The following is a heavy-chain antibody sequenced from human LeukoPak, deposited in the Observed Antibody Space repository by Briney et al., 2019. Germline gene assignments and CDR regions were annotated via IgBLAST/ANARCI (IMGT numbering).Heavy chain of an antibody. J-gene: IGHJ4*02. V-gene: IGHV4-30-4*08. CDR2: IYHSGST. CDR3: ARAKGYSYGPFDY. D-gene: IGHD5-18*01. CDR1: GGSISSGDYY. Sequence: SETLSHTCTVSGGSISSGDYYWSWIRQPPGKGLERIGYIYHSGSTYYNPSLKSRVTISVDTSKNQFSLKLSSVTAADTAVYYCARAKGYSYGPFDYWGQGTLDTVSS.